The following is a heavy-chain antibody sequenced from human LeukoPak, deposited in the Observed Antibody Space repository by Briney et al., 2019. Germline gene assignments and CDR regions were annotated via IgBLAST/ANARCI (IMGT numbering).Heavy chain of an antibody. D-gene: IGHD3-3*01. CDR1: GYTFTDYY. J-gene: IGHJ3*02. V-gene: IGHV1-2*02. CDR2: INPDSGGT. CDR3: ARTSGSDAFDI. Sequence: ASVKDICKASGYTFTDYYMHWVRQAPGQGLEWMGGINPDSGGTNYAQKFQGRVTMTRDTSISTAYMELSSPRSDDTSVYYCARTSGSDAFDIWGQGGIVSVSS.